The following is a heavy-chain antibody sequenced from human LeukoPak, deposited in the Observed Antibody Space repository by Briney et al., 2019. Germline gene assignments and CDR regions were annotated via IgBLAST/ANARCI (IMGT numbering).Heavy chain of an antibody. J-gene: IGHJ4*02. Sequence: GGSLRLSCAASGFTFSSYGMHWVHQAPGKGLEWVAVIWYDGSNKYYADSVKGRFTISRDNSKNTLYLQMNSLRAEDTAVYYCAREGSGSYSHFFDYWGQGTLVTVSS. CDR2: IWYDGSNK. V-gene: IGHV3-33*01. D-gene: IGHD1-26*01. CDR3: AREGSGSYSHFFDY. CDR1: GFTFSSYG.